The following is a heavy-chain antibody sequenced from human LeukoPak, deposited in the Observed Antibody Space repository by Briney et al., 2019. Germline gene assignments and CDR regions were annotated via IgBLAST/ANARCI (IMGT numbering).Heavy chain of an antibody. Sequence: PGGSLRLSCSASGFTFGGYAMHWVRQARGEGLEFVSSLSSNGGSTYYADSVKGRFTISRDNSKNTLYLQVSSLRADDTAVYYCVKNGIYSSGWYGGYFDYWGQGTQVTVSS. CDR2: LSSNGGST. CDR1: GFTFGGYA. J-gene: IGHJ4*02. CDR3: VKNGIYSSGWYGGYFDY. V-gene: IGHV3-64D*09. D-gene: IGHD6-19*01.